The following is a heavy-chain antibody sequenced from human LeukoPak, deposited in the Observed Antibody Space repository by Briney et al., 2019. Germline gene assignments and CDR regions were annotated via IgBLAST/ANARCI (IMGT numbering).Heavy chain of an antibody. J-gene: IGHJ6*03. CDR1: GFAISSYY. CDR3: ARRHFESYGYHGYYYYMDV. CDR2: IYYSGST. D-gene: IGHD5-18*01. V-gene: IGHV4-59*01. Sequence: SGTLTLTCTASGFAISSYYWSWIRQAPGKGLEWIGYIYYSGSTNYNPSLKSRVTISVDTSKNQFSLKLSSVTAADTAVYYCARRHFESYGYHGYYYYMDVWGKGTTVTVS.